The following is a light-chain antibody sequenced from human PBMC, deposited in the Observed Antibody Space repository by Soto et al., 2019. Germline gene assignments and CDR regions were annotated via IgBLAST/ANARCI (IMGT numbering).Light chain of an antibody. V-gene: IGKV1-5*03. Sequence: DIQMTQSPSTLSASIGDRVTITCRASQSISNWLAWYQQKPGKAPKLLIYKASNLESGVPSRFSGSGSGTEFTLTISSLQPDDFATYYCQQYNSNSYTFGQGTKLEIK. J-gene: IGKJ2*01. CDR3: QQYNSNSYT. CDR1: QSISNW. CDR2: KAS.